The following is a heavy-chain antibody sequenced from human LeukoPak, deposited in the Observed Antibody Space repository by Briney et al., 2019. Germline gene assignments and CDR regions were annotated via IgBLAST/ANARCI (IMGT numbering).Heavy chain of an antibody. CDR3: ARDLYSSGWFNFDY. CDR2: INHSGST. J-gene: IGHJ4*02. V-gene: IGHV4-34*01. CDR1: GGSFSGYY. Sequence: SETLSLTCAVYGGSFSGYYWSWIRQPPGKGLXXIGEINHSGSTNYNPSLKSRVTISVDTSKNQFSLKLSSVTAADTAVYYCARDLYSSGWFNFDYWGQGTLVTVSS. D-gene: IGHD6-19*01.